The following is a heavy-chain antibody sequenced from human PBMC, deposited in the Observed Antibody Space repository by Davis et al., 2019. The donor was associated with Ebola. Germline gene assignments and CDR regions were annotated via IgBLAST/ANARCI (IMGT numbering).Heavy chain of an antibody. J-gene: IGHJ4*02. Sequence: GESLKISCAASGFTFSSYAMSWVRQAPGKGLEWVSAISGSGGSTYYADSVKGRFTISRDNSKNTLYLQMNSLRAEDTAVYYCARSGQLAFDYWGQGTLVTVSS. CDR3: ARSGQLAFDY. D-gene: IGHD6-13*01. CDR2: ISGSGGST. CDR1: GFTFSSYA. V-gene: IGHV3-23*01.